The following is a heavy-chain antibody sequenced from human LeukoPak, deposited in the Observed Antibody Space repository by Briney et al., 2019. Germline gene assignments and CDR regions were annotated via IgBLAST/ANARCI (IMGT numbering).Heavy chain of an antibody. V-gene: IGHV1-2*04. CDR3: ARGHYYDSSGYYFYYYYGMDV. Sequence: ASVKVSCKASGYTFTGYYMHWVRQAPGQGLEWMGWINPNSGGTTYAQKFQGWVTMTRDTSISTAYMELSRLRSDDTAVYYCARGHYYDSSGYYFYYYYGMDVWGQGTTVTVSS. D-gene: IGHD3-22*01. CDR2: INPNSGGT. J-gene: IGHJ6*02. CDR1: GYTFTGYY.